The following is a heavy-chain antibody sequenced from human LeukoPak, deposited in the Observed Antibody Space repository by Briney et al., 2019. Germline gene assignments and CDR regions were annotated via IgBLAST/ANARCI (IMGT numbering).Heavy chain of an antibody. CDR2: SNPSGGST. D-gene: IGHD3-10*01. J-gene: IGHJ5*02. CDR1: GYTFTSYY. CDR3: ARGDLRGIKGAAFDP. V-gene: IGHV1-46*01. Sequence: ASVKVSCKASGYTFTSYYLHWVRQAPGQGLEWMGISNPSGGSTNYAQKFQGRLTMTRDTSTNTVYMELSSLRSEDTAVYYCARGDLRGIKGAAFDPWGQGTLVTVSS.